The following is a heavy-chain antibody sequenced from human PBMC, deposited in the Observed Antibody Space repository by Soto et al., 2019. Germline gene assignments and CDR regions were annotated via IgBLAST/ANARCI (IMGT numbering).Heavy chain of an antibody. CDR3: AMATILVPYFDL. J-gene: IGHJ2*01. D-gene: IGHD5-12*01. V-gene: IGHV4-39*01. CDR1: GGSISSSSYY. Sequence: SETLSLTCTVSGGSISSSSYYWGWIRQPPGKGLEWIGSIYYSGSTYYNPSLKSRVTISVDTSKNQFSLKLSSVTAADTAVYYCAMATILVPYFDLWGRGTLVTVSS. CDR2: IYYSGST.